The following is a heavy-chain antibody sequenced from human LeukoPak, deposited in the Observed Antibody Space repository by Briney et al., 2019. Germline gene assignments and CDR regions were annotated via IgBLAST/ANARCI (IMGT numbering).Heavy chain of an antibody. V-gene: IGHV1-2*02. CDR2: INPNSGNT. CDR1: GYTFTSYY. CDR3: ARDLPAENYHYGSGSPDY. J-gene: IGHJ4*02. D-gene: IGHD3-10*01. Sequence: ASVKVSCKASGYTFTSYYIHWVRQAPGQGLEWMGWINPNSGNTNYAQKFQGRVTMTRDTSISTAYMELSRLRSDDTAVYYCARDLPAENYHYGSGSPDYWGQGTLVTVSS.